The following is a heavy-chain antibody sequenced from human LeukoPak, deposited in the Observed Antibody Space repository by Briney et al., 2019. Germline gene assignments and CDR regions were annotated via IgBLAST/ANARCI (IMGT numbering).Heavy chain of an antibody. D-gene: IGHD2-2*01. Sequence: GASVKVSCKASGGTLSSYAISWVRQAPGQGLEWMGGIIPIFGTANYAQKFQGRVTMTRDTSISTAYMELSRLRSDDTAVYYCATRRTCSSTSCYGHWGQGTLVTVSS. CDR2: IIPIFGTA. V-gene: IGHV1-69*05. CDR1: GGTLSSYA. J-gene: IGHJ4*02. CDR3: ATRRTCSSTSCYGH.